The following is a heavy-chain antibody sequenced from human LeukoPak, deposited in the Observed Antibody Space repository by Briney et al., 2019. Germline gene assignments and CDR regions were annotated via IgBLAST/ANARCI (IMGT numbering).Heavy chain of an antibody. J-gene: IGHJ3*02. CDR2: ISSSSSYI. CDR1: GFTFNSYS. CDR3: ARAVTSIAAAPFDI. Sequence: PGGSLRLSCAASGFTFNSYSMNWVRQAPGKGLEWVSSISSSSSYIYYADSVKGRFTISRDNAKNSLYLQMNSLRAEDTAVYYCARAVTSIAAAPFDIWGQGTMVTVSS. D-gene: IGHD6-13*01. V-gene: IGHV3-21*01.